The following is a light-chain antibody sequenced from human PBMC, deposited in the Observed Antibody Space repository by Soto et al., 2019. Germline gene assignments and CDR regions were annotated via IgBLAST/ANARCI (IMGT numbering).Light chain of an antibody. J-gene: IGKJ1*01. CDR3: QQYNSYPWT. Sequence: DIRMTQSPSTLSASVGDRVTITCRASQSISSWFAWYQQKPGKAPKLLIYDASSLESGVPSRFSGSGSGTEFTLSISSLQPDDFATYYCQQYNSYPWTFGQGTKVDVK. CDR2: DAS. V-gene: IGKV1-5*01. CDR1: QSISSW.